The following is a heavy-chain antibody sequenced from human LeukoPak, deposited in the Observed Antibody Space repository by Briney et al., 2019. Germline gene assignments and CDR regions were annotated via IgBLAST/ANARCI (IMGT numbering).Heavy chain of an antibody. J-gene: IGHJ4*02. CDR1: GFTFSSHS. V-gene: IGHV3-21*01. CDR3: AREILAPGKTHDY. CDR2: ISGSGGST. Sequence: GGSLRLSCAASGFTFSSHSMNWVRQAPGKGLEWVSAISGSGGSTYYADSVKGRFTISRDNAKNTLFLQINSLRAEDTAVYYCAREILAPGKTHDYWGQGTLVTVSS.